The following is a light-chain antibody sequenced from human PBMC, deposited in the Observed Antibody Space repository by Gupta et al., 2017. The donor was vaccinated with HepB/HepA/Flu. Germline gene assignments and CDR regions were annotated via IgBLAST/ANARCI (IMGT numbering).Light chain of an antibody. V-gene: IGKV3-20*01. Sequence: PGERATLSCRASQSVSSTYLAWYQQKPGQAPSLLISGVSSRATGIPDRFRGSGSGTQFTLTISRLDPEDSGVYFCQQYGSSPPWTFGQGTKVEIK. CDR2: GVS. J-gene: IGKJ1*01. CDR1: QSVSSTY. CDR3: QQYGSSPPWT.